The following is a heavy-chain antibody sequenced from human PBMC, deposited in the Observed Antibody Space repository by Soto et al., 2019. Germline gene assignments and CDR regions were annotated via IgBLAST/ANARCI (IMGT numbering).Heavy chain of an antibody. CDR3: ARVTAMVAGPFDY. D-gene: IGHD5-18*01. CDR1: GYTFTSYS. J-gene: IGHJ4*02. CDR2: VNAGNGNT. Sequence: GASVKVSCKASGYTFTSYSIHWVRQAPGQRLEWMGWVNAGNGNTKYSQKFQGRLTITRDTSASTAYMELSSLISEDTAVIYCARVTAMVAGPFDYWGQGTQVTAPQ. V-gene: IGHV1-3*01.